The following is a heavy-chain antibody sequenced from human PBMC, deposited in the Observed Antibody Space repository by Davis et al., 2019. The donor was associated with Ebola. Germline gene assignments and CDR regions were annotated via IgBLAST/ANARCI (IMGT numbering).Heavy chain of an antibody. CDR2: ISSRGTNI. CDR3: ARGSENWNYVDY. D-gene: IGHD1-1*01. J-gene: IGHJ4*02. CDR1: GFTFTGYA. Sequence: GGSLRLSCAASGFTFTGYAMDWVRQAPGKGLEWVSYISSRGTNIYYADSVKGRFTISRDIAKNSLYLQMNSLRDEDTAVYYCARGSENWNYVDYWGQGTLVTVSS. V-gene: IGHV3-48*02.